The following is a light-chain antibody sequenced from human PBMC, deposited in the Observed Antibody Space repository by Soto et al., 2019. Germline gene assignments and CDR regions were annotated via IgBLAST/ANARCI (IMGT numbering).Light chain of an antibody. Sequence: IQLTQSPSTLPASVGDRVTLTCRASQSISNWLAWYQQKPGTAPKLLIYHASILETAVPSRFSGNGSGTEFPLTISSLQPAHFAPYYCQQYNSYSFGQGSRVEIK. CDR1: QSISNW. CDR3: QQYNSYS. V-gene: IGKV1-5*01. CDR2: HAS. J-gene: IGKJ1*01.